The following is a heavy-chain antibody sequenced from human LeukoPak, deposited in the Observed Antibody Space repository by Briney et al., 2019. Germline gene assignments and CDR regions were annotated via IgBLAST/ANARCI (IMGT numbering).Heavy chain of an antibody. J-gene: IGHJ4*02. Sequence: SETLSLTCTVSGDSINSNSYFWGWIRQPPGKGLEWIGSIYYSGSTYYNPSLKSRVIISVDTSKNQFSLKLSSVMAADTAVYYCARLHVAGSFDYWGQGTLVTVSS. V-gene: IGHV4-39*01. D-gene: IGHD6-13*01. CDR1: GDSINSNSYF. CDR2: IYYSGST. CDR3: ARLHVAGSFDY.